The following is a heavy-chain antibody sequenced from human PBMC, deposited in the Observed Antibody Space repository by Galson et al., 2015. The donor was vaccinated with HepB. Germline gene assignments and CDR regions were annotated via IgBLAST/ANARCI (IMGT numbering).Heavy chain of an antibody. D-gene: IGHD3-3*01. V-gene: IGHV3-23*01. CDR1: GFTFSSYA. CDR2: ISGSGNST. CDR3: AKLGASLRFLEWSAEYYYYYGMDV. Sequence: SLRLSCAASGFTFSSYAMTWVRQAPGKGLEWVSLISGSGNSTYYADSVKGRFTISGDNSKNTLYLQMNSLRAEDTAVYYCAKLGASLRFLEWSAEYYYYYGMDVWGQGTTVTASS. J-gene: IGHJ6*02.